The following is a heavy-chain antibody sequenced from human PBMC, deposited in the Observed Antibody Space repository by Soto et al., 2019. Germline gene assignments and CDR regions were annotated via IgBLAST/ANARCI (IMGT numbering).Heavy chain of an antibody. CDR2: IYYSGST. V-gene: IGHV4-59*01. Sequence: QVQLQESGPGLVKPSETLSLTCTVSGGSISSYYWSWIRQPPGKGLEWIGYIYYSGSTNYNPSLTGRVTISVDTSKNQFPLKLSSVPAADTAVYYCARVWGGAFDIWGQGTMVTVSS. CDR1: GGSISSYY. CDR3: ARVWGGAFDI. D-gene: IGHD3-10*01. J-gene: IGHJ3*02.